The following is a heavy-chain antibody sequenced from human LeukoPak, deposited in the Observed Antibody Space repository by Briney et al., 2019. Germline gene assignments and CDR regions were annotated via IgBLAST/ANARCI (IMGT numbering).Heavy chain of an antibody. J-gene: IGHJ4*02. V-gene: IGHV1-69*05. D-gene: IGHD6-13*01. CDR3: ARGPPERSSSDY. Sequence: ASVKVSCKASGGIFSSYAISWVRQAPGQGLEWMGRIITVFGTANYAQKFEGRVTMTRNTSINTAYMELSSLRSEDTAVYYCARGPPERSSSDYWGQGTLVTVSS. CDR2: IITVFGTA. CDR1: GGIFSSYA.